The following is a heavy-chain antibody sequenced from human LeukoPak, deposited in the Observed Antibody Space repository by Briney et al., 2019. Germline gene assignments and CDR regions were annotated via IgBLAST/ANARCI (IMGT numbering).Heavy chain of an antibody. Sequence: PGGSLRLSCAASGFTFSSYAMSWVRQAPGKGLEWVSAISGSGGSTYYADSVKGRFTISRDNSKNTLYLQMNSLRAEDTAVYYCAKGDGSGSYYTGPYYFDYWGQGTLVTVSS. CDR2: ISGSGGST. J-gene: IGHJ4*02. V-gene: IGHV3-23*01. CDR1: GFTFSSYA. CDR3: AKGDGSGSYYTGPYYFDY. D-gene: IGHD3-10*01.